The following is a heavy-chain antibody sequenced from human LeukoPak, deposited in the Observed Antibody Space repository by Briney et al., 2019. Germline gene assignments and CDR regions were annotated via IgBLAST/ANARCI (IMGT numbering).Heavy chain of an antibody. CDR2: IRSNGGDT. V-gene: IGHV3-23*01. D-gene: IGHD2/OR15-2a*01. CDR3: AKGEYTTWFDP. CDR1: GFTFREYS. Sequence: QPGGSLRLSCAASGFTFREYSMSWVRQAPGKGLEWVSYIRSNGGDTYYTDSVKGRFTISRDNSKNTLYLEMNSLRAEDTAVYYCAKGEYTTWFDPWGQGTLVTVSS. J-gene: IGHJ5*02.